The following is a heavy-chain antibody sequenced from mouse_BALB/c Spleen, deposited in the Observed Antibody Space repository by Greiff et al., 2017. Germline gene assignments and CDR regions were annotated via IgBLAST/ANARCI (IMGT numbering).Heavy chain of an antibody. CDR3: ATYYRYDVGAMDY. Sequence: VQLKESGAELVKPGASVKLSCTASGFNIKDTYMHWVKQRPEQGLEWIGRIDPANGNTKYDPKFQGKATITADTSSNTAYLQLSSLTSEDTAVYYCATYYRYDVGAMDYWGQGTSVTVSS. V-gene: IGHV14-3*02. CDR2: IDPANGNT. D-gene: IGHD2-14*01. CDR1: GFNIKDTY. J-gene: IGHJ4*01.